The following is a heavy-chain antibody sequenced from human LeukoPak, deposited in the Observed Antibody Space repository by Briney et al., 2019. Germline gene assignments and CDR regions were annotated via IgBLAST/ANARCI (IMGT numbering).Heavy chain of an antibody. J-gene: IGHJ5*02. V-gene: IGHV4-4*02. CDR3: ARGYNFDILTGSIRHWFDP. D-gene: IGHD3-9*01. CDR1: GGSICSSNW. CDR2: IYHSGST. Sequence: SETLSLTCAVSGGSICSSNWWSWVRQPPGKGLEWIGEIYHSGSTNYNPSLKSRVTISVDKSKNQFSLKLSSVTAADTAVYYCARGYNFDILTGSIRHWFDPWGQGTPVTVSS.